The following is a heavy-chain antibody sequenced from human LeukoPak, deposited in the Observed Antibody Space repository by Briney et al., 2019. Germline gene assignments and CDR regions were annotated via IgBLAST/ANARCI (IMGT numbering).Heavy chain of an antibody. CDR1: GGSISSYY. D-gene: IGHD4-17*01. J-gene: IGHJ4*02. V-gene: IGHV4-59*08. CDR2: VYYSGST. Sequence: PSETLSLTCTVSGGSISSYYWGWIRQPPGKGLEWIGYVYYSGSTNYSPSLKSRVTISVDTSKNQLSLKLSSVTAADTAVYYCARHQSGGDYALDYWGQGTLVTVSS. CDR3: ARHQSGGDYALDY.